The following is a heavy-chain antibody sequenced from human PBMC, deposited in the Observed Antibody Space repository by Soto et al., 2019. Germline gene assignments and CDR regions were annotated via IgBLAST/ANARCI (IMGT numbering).Heavy chain of an antibody. D-gene: IGHD3-10*01. CDR1: GGSISSGGYY. V-gene: IGHV4-31*03. CDR2: IYYSGST. CDR3: ARRRELEVLFDY. J-gene: IGHJ4*02. Sequence: QVQLQESGPGLVKPSQTLSLTCTVSGGSISSGGYYWSWIRQHPGKGREWIGYIYYSGSTYYNPSLKSRVTISVDTSKNQFSLKLSSVTAADTAVYYCARRRELEVLFDYWGQGTLVTVSS.